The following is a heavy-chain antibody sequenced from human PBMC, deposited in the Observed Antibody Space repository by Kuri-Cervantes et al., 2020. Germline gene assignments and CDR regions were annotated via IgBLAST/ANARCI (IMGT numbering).Heavy chain of an antibody. D-gene: IGHD1-1*01. J-gene: IGHJ6*02. CDR3: TTDRVRSVKLLDWDYYYYYGMDV. CDR1: DSPSVNYC. CDR2: TKNKTNRGTT. V-gene: IGHV3-15*01. Sequence: GESLKISVQPLDSPSVNYCMQWICRAPGKGLEWVGFTKNKTNRGTTEYAASVKGRFTISRDESKNTLYLQMNSLKTEDTAVYYCTTDRVRSVKLLDWDYYYYYGMDVWGQGTTVTVSS.